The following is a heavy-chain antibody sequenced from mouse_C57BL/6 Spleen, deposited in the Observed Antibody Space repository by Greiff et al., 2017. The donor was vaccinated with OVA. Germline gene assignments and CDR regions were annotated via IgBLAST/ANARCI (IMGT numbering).Heavy chain of an antibody. J-gene: IGHJ2*01. D-gene: IGHD2-1*01. CDR3: ARIAGNYGRGFDY. Sequence: VQLQQSGPELVKPGASVKISCKASGYTFTDYYMNWVKQSHGQSLEWIGDINPNNGGTRYNQKFKGKATLTVDKSSSTAYMELRSLTSEDSAVYYCARIAGNYGRGFDYWGRGTTLTVSS. CDR1: GYTFTDYY. CDR2: INPNNGGT. V-gene: IGHV1-26*01.